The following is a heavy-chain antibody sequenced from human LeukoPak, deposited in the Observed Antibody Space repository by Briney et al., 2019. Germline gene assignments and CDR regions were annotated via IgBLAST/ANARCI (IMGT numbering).Heavy chain of an antibody. CDR3: ATGVHGIAAAGDYYFDY. CDR1: GGSISSYY. D-gene: IGHD6-13*01. Sequence: SETLSLTCTVSGGSISSYYWSWIRQPPGKGLEWIGYMYYRGNANYDPSLKSRVTISIDTPNNQFSLKLSSVTAADTAVYYCATGVHGIAAAGDYYFDYWGQGTLVTVSS. J-gene: IGHJ4*02. V-gene: IGHV4-59*01. CDR2: MYYRGNA.